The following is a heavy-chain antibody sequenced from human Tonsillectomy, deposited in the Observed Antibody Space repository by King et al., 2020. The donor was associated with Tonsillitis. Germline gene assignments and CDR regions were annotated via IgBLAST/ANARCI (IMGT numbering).Heavy chain of an antibody. D-gene: IGHD1-1*01. CDR1: GFTFSSYW. V-gene: IGHV3-74*01. Sequence: VQLVESGGGLVQPGGSLRLSCAASGFTFSSYWMHWVRKAPGRGLVWVSRISPDGRSTAYADSVKGRFTISRDNAENTLYLQMNSLRAEDTALYYCARGTSTWNGIDYWGQGTLVTVSS. CDR3: ARGTSTWNGIDY. J-gene: IGHJ4*02. CDR2: ISPDGRST.